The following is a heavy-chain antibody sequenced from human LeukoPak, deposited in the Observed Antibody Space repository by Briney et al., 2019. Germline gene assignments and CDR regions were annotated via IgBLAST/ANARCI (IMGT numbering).Heavy chain of an antibody. D-gene: IGHD3-10*01. J-gene: IGHJ6*02. Sequence: SETLSLTCTVSGDSISNSASYWVWIRQPPGKGLEWIGTITDTGNTYSNPSFKSRATISIDTSKTQISLKLTSVTAADTAVFYCARKTPGTSVDVWGQGTPVTVSS. CDR1: GDSISNSASY. CDR2: ITDTGNT. V-gene: IGHV4-39*01. CDR3: ARKTPGTSVDV.